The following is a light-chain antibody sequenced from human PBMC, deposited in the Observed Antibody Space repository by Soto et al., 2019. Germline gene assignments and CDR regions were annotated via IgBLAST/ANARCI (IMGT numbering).Light chain of an antibody. J-gene: IGKJ2*03. CDR2: GAS. CDR3: QQYGSPPFS. Sequence: EIVMTQSPATLSVSPGERATLSCRASQSVSSYLAWYQQKPGQAPRLLIYGASTRATGIPARFSGSGSGTEFTLTISSLQSEDFAVYYCQQYGSPPFSFGQGTKVEIK. CDR1: QSVSSY. V-gene: IGKV3-15*01.